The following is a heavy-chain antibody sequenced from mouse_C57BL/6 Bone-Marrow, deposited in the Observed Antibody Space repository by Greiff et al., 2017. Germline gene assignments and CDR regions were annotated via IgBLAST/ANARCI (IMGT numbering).Heavy chain of an antibody. CDR2: INPYNGDT. J-gene: IGHJ3*01. CDR3: ARWEYDYGRFAY. Sequence: EVQLQQSGPELVKPGDSVKISCKASGYSFTGYFMNWVMQSHGKSLEWIGRINPYNGDTFYNQKFKGKATLTVDKSSSTAHMELRSLTSEDSAVYYCARWEYDYGRFAYWGQGTLVTVSA. CDR1: GYSFTGYF. V-gene: IGHV1-20*01. D-gene: IGHD2-4*01.